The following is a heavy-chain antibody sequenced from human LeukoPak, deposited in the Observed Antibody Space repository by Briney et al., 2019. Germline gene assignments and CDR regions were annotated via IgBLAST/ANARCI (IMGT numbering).Heavy chain of an antibody. J-gene: IGHJ4*02. Sequence: GGSLGLSCAASGFTFSSYAMSWVRQAPGKGLEWVSAISGSGGSTYYADSVKGRFTISRDNSKNTLYLQMNSLTAEDTAVYYCAKKEYEGFGGSHYWGQGTLVSVSS. CDR1: GFTFSSYA. D-gene: IGHD3-10*01. V-gene: IGHV3-23*01. CDR2: ISGSGGST. CDR3: AKKEYEGFGGSHY.